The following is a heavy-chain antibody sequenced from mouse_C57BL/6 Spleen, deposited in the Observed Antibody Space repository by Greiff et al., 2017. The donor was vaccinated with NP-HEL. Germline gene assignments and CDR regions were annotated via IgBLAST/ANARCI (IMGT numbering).Heavy chain of an antibody. V-gene: IGHV1-15*01. CDR2: IDPETGGT. J-gene: IGHJ3*01. D-gene: IGHD2-5*01. Sequence: QVHVKQSGAELVRPGASVTLSCKASGYTFTDYEMHWVKQTPVHGLEWIGAIDPETGGTAYNQKFKGKAILTADKSSSTAYMELRSLTSEDSAVYYCTRRRAYYSNLAWFAYWGQGTLVTVSA. CDR3: TRRRAYYSNLAWFAY. CDR1: GYTFTDYE.